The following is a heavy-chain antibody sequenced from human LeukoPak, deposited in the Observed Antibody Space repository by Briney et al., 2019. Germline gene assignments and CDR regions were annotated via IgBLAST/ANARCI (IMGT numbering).Heavy chain of an antibody. Sequence: PGRSLRLSCAASGFTFSSYAMSWVRQAPGKGLEWVSAISGIGGSTCYADSVKGRFTISRDNSKNTLYLQMNSLRAEDTAVYYCARAPVLRFLEWLFFDYWGQGTLVTVSS. D-gene: IGHD3-3*01. CDR1: GFTFSSYA. CDR3: ARAPVLRFLEWLFFDY. J-gene: IGHJ4*02. CDR2: ISGIGGST. V-gene: IGHV3-23*01.